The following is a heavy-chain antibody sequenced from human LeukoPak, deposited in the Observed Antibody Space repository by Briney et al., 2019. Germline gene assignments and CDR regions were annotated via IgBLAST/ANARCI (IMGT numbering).Heavy chain of an antibody. Sequence: ASVKVSCNASGYTFTGYYMHWVRQAPGQGLECMGRINPNIGGTIYAQKFQGRVTMTRDTSISTAYMELSSLRSDDTAVYYCARGYTSNWDNWSGPWGQGTPVTVSS. D-gene: IGHD6-19*01. V-gene: IGHV1-2*06. J-gene: IGHJ5*02. CDR2: INPNIGGT. CDR3: ARGYTSNWDNWSGP. CDR1: GYTFTGYY.